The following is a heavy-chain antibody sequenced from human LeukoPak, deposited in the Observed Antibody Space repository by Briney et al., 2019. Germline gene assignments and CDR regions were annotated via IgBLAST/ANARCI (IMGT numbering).Heavy chain of an antibody. CDR3: ARGNYYVDY. D-gene: IGHD3-10*01. CDR2: INTNIGNP. Sequence: ASVKVSCKASGYTFTNYAMNWVRQAPGQGLEWMGWINTNIGNPTYAQGFTGRFVFSLDASVSTAYLQISSLKTEDTAVYYCARGNYYVDYWGQGTLVTVSS. V-gene: IGHV7-4-1*02. CDR1: GYTFTNYA. J-gene: IGHJ4*02.